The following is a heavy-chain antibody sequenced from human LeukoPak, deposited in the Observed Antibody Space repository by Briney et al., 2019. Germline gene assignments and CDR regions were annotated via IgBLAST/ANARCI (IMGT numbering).Heavy chain of an antibody. J-gene: IGHJ4*02. CDR1: GYTFTSYG. Sequence: ASVKVSCKASGYTFTSYGISWVRQAPGQGLEWMGWIGAYNGNTNYAQKLQGRVTMTTDTSTSTAYMELRSLRSDDTAVYYCARVALAYGYSSGWHAYWGQGTLVTVSS. V-gene: IGHV1-18*01. CDR2: IGAYNGNT. D-gene: IGHD6-19*01. CDR3: ARVALAYGYSSGWHAY.